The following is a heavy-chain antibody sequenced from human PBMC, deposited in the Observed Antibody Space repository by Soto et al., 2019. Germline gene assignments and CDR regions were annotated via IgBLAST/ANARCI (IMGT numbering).Heavy chain of an antibody. D-gene: IGHD6-13*01. J-gene: IGHJ4*02. CDR3: AREGAAGTDTYYFDC. CDR2: ISSSGSYI. V-gene: IGHV3-21*01. Sequence: DVQMVESGGGLVKPGGSLRLSCAASGFTFSRYTMNWVRQAPGKGLEWVSSISSSGSYIYYADSVMGRFTISRDNAKNSQYLQMNGLRAEDTAVYYCAREGAAGTDTYYFDCWGQGTLLTVSS. CDR1: GFTFSRYT.